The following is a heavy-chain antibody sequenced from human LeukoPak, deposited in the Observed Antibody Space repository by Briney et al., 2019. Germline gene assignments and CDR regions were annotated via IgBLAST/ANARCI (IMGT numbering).Heavy chain of an antibody. CDR3: ARVKATTPVVPAAPYYYGMDV. V-gene: IGHV1-2*04. CDR1: GYTFTGYY. J-gene: IGHJ6*02. D-gene: IGHD2-2*01. Sequence: ASVKVSCKASGYTFTGYYMHWVRQAPGQGLEWLGWINPNSGGTNYAQKFQGWVTMTRDTSISTAYMELSRLRSDDTAVYYCARVKATTPVVPAAPYYYGMDVWGQGTTVTVSS. CDR2: INPNSGGT.